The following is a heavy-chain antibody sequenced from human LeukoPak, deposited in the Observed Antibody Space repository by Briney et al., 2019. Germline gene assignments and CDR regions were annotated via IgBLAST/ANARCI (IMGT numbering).Heavy chain of an antibody. CDR1: GGSVSGYY. J-gene: IGHJ4*02. D-gene: IGHD6-13*01. CDR2: IHYSGST. CDR3: ARGSIAAAGSDNIDY. V-gene: IGHV4-59*02. Sequence: SETLSLTCTVSGGSVSGYYWSWIRQPPGKGLEWIGYIHYSGSTSYNPSLKSRVTISVDTSKDQLSLKLSSVSAADTAVYYCARGSIAAAGSDNIDYWGQGTLVTVPS.